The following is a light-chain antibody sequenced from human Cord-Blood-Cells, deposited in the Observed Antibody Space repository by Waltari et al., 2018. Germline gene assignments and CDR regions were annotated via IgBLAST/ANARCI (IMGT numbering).Light chain of an antibody. V-gene: IGLV2-23*01. J-gene: IGLJ1*01. Sequence: QSALTQPASVSGSPGQSITISCTGTRSAVGSYNLVSWYHHHPGKAPKLMIYEGSKRPSVVSNRFSGSKSGNTASLTISGLQAEDEADYYCCSYAGSSTYVFGTGTKVTVL. CDR2: EGS. CDR3: CSYAGSSTYV. CDR1: RSAVGSYNL.